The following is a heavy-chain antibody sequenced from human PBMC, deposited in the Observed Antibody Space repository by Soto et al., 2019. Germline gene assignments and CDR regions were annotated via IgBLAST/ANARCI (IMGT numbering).Heavy chain of an antibody. CDR3: APVAAAGTDWAFFDY. D-gene: IGHD6-13*01. V-gene: IGHV1-46*03. J-gene: IGHJ4*02. Sequence: QVQLVQSGAEEKKPGASVKVSCKASGYTFTIYYMHWVRQAPGQGLEWMGINNPSGGSTSYAQKFQGRVTMTRDTSTSTVYMELSSLRSEDTAVYYCAPVAAAGTDWAFFDYWGQGTLVTVSS. CDR1: GYTFTIYY. CDR2: NNPSGGST.